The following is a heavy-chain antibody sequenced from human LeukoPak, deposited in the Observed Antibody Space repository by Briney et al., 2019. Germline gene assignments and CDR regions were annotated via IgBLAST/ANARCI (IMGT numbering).Heavy chain of an antibody. D-gene: IGHD5-12*01. CDR3: ASGYSGYDSIDY. Sequence: SETLSLTCTVSGGPISSYYWSWIRQPAGKGLEWIGRIYTSGTTNYNPALKSRITVSVDTSKNQFSLRLSSVTAADTAVYYCASGYSGYDSIDYWGQGTLVTVSS. CDR2: IYTSGTT. J-gene: IGHJ4*02. V-gene: IGHV4-4*07. CDR1: GGPISSYY.